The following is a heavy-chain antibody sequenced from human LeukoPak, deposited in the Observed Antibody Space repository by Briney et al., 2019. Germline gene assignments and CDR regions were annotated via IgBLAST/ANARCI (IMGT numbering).Heavy chain of an antibody. V-gene: IGHV1-69*05. CDR3: ARGPNSYYYYYMDV. CDR2: IISIFGTA. CDR1: LGTFSSYA. J-gene: IGHJ6*03. D-gene: IGHD2/OR15-2a*01. Sequence: PLKVTSKASLGTFSSYAISCVRHAPGHGLEWMGGIISIFGTANYAQKFQGRVTITTDESTSTAYMELSRLRSEDTAVYYCARGPNSYYYYYMDVWGKGTTVTVSS.